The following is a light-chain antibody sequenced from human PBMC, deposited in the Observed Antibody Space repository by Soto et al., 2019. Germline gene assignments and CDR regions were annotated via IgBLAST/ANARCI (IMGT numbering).Light chain of an antibody. V-gene: IGLV2-8*01. CDR2: EVS. CDR1: SSDIGDYNY. Sequence: ALTQPPSASGSPGQSVTISCTGTSSDIGDYNYVSWYQQHPGKAPKLMIYEVSKRPSGVPDRFSGSKSGNTASLTVSGFQAEDEADYYCSSYAGSNILYVFGTGTKVTVL. CDR3: SSYAGSNILYV. J-gene: IGLJ1*01.